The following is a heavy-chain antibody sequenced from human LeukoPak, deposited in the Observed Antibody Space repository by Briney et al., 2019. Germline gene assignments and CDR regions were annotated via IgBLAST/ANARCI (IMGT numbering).Heavy chain of an antibody. CDR2: ISGSGGST. V-gene: IGHV3-23*01. J-gene: IGHJ4*02. D-gene: IGHD6-13*01. Sequence: GGSLRLSCAASGFTFSSYGMSWVRQAPGKGLEWVSAISGSGGSTYYADSVKGRFTISRDNAKNSLYLQMNSLRAEDTAVYYCASIAAAGYLGYWGQGTLVTVSS. CDR1: GFTFSSYG. CDR3: ASIAAAGYLGY.